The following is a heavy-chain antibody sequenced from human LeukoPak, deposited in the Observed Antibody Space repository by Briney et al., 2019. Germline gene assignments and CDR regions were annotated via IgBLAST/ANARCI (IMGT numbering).Heavy chain of an antibody. V-gene: IGHV3-64D*09. CDR2: ISSNGGST. Sequence: GGSLRLSCAASGFTFSSYDMHWVRQAPGKGLEYVSAISSNGGSTYYADSVKGRFTISRDNSKNTLYLQMSSLRAEDTAVYYCVRTTVTTLADYFDYWGQGTLVTVSS. D-gene: IGHD4-17*01. CDR1: GFTFSSYD. CDR3: VRTTVTTLADYFDY. J-gene: IGHJ4*02.